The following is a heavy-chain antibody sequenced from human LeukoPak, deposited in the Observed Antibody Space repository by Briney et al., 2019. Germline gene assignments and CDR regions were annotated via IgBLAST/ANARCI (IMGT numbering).Heavy chain of an antibody. CDR1: GGSISSGSYY. D-gene: IGHD3-10*01. CDR2: IYTSGST. J-gene: IGHJ4*02. CDR3: AGAPTYYGSGDY. Sequence: PSETLSLTCTVSGGSISSGSYYWSWIRQPAGKGLEWIGRIYTSGSTNYNPSLKSRVTISVDTSKNQFSLKLSSVTAADTVVYYCAGAPTYYGSGDYWGQGTLVTVSS. V-gene: IGHV4-61*02.